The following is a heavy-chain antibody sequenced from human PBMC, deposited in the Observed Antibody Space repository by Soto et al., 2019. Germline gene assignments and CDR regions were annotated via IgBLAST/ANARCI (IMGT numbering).Heavy chain of an antibody. V-gene: IGHV3-21*01. J-gene: IGHJ6*02. D-gene: IGHD3-22*01. CDR1: GFTFSSSS. Sequence: PGGSLRLSCAAPGFTFSSSSMNWVRQAPGKGLEWVSSISSSSSYIYYADSVKGRFTISRDNAKNSLYLQMNSLRAEDTAVYYCASDGYYDSSRYDMATYYYYGMAVCGQ. CDR3: ASDGYYDSSRYDMATYYYYGMAV. CDR2: ISSSSSYI.